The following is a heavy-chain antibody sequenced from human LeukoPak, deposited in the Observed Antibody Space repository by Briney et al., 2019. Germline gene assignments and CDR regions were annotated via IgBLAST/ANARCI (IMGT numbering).Heavy chain of an antibody. CDR1: GFTFSSYA. CDR2: ISYDGSNK. CDR3: ARDRGRCSGGSCYSYYYYYGMDV. Sequence: GGSLRLSCAASGFTFSSYAMHWVRQAPGKGLEWVAVISYDGSNKYYADSVKGRFTISRDNSKNTLYLQMNSLRAEDTAVYYCARDRGRCSGGSCYSYYYYYGMDVWGQGTTVTVSS. V-gene: IGHV3-30-3*01. D-gene: IGHD2-15*01. J-gene: IGHJ6*02.